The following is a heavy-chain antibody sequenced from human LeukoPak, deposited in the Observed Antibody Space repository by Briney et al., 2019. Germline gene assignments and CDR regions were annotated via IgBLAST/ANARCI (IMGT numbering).Heavy chain of an antibody. J-gene: IGHJ3*01. CDR2: NKQTHDDGLR. D-gene: IGHD3-16*01. CDR3: TPDWGSGNYYVRAFDV. CDR1: GFTFTNAY. Sequence: GVSLTLLCAPSGFTFTNAYMMGVRQATGKALEWVGRNKQTHDDGLRDFGAPVKHRLTISREDSEDTVNLQTNSLKTEDIAVYYCTPDWGSGNYYVRAFDVWGQGTMVTVSS. V-gene: IGHV3-15*01.